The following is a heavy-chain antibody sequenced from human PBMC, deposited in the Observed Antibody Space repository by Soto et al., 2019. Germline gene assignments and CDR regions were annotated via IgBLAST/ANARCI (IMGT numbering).Heavy chain of an antibody. CDR2: IKSKTDGGTT. V-gene: IGHV3-15*01. J-gene: IGHJ4*02. CDR3: TADYCSSTSCLN. CDR1: GFTFSNAW. Sequence: EVQLVESGGGLVKPGGSLRLSCAASGFTFSNAWMSWVRQAPGKGLEWVGRIKSKTDGGTTDYAAPVKGRFTISRDDSKHTLYLQMNSLKTEDTAVYYCTADYCSSTSCLNWGQGTLVTVCS. D-gene: IGHD2-2*01.